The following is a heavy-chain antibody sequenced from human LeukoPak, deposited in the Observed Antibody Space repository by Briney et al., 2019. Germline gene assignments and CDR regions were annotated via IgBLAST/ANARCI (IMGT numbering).Heavy chain of an antibody. V-gene: IGHV4-39*02. J-gene: IGHJ5*02. CDR3: ARDGNRGVWFDP. Sequence: SETLSLTCTVSGDSISSSSYYWEWIRQPPGKGLEWIGSTFYSGSTYYNPSLKSRVTISVDTSKNQFSLKLSSVTAADTAVYYCARDGNRGVWFDPWGLGTLVTVSS. CDR2: TFYSGST. D-gene: IGHD3-10*01. CDR1: GDSISSSSYY.